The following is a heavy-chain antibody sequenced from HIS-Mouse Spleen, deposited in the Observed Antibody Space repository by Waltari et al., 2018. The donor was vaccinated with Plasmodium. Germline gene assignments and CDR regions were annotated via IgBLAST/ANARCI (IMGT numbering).Heavy chain of an antibody. Sequence: EVQLVESGGGLVQPGGSLRLSCAAAGCTLSSYWMSWVRQAPGKGLEWVANIKQDGSEKYYVDSVKGRFTISRDNAKNSLYLQMNSLRAEDTAVYYCASSWYWYFDLWDRGTLVTVSS. CDR3: ASSWYWYFDL. J-gene: IGHJ2*01. V-gene: IGHV3-7*01. D-gene: IGHD6-13*01. CDR1: GCTLSSYW. CDR2: IKQDGSEK.